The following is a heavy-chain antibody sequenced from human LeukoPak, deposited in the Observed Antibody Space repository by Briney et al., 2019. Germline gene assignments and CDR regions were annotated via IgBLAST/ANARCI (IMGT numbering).Heavy chain of an antibody. Sequence: GAPVKVSCKASGGTFSSYAISWVRQAPGQGLEWMGRIIPILGIANYAQKFQGRVTITADKSTSTAYMELSSLRSEDTAVYYCARPGIAVDVYYYGMDVWGQGTTVTVSS. CDR1: GGTFSSYA. J-gene: IGHJ6*02. V-gene: IGHV1-69*04. D-gene: IGHD6-19*01. CDR3: ARPGIAVDVYYYGMDV. CDR2: IIPILGIA.